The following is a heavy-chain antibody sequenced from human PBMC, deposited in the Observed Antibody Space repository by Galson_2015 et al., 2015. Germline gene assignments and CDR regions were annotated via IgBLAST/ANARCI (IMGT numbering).Heavy chain of an antibody. CDR1: GITFNSYV. CDR3: AKRWGSDWYYFDW. V-gene: IGHV3-23*01. J-gene: IGHJ4*02. CDR2: IATGGST. D-gene: IGHD6-19*01. Sequence: SLRLSCAASGITFNSYVMSWVRQAPGKGLEWVSAIATGGSTSYADSVKGRFTISGDNSKNTLYLQMNSLRAEDTAVYYCAKRWGSDWYYFDWWGQGTLVTVSS.